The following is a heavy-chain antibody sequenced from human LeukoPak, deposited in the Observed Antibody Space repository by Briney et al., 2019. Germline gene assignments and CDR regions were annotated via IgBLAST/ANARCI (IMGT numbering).Heavy chain of an antibody. Sequence: PSETLSLTCTVSGGSISSSSYYWGWIRQPPGKGLEWIGSIYYSGSTYYNPSLKSRVTISVDTSKNQFPLKLSSVTAADTAVYYCARDSYQYSSSSGWFDPWGQGTLVTVSS. V-gene: IGHV4-39*06. D-gene: IGHD6-6*01. CDR3: ARDSYQYSSSSGWFDP. CDR1: GGSISSSSYY. CDR2: IYYSGST. J-gene: IGHJ5*02.